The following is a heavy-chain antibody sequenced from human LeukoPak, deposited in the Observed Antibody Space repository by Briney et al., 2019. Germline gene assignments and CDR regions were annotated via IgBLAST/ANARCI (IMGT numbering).Heavy chain of an antibody. CDR3: ARARSGIKGDFDY. V-gene: IGHV3-23*01. J-gene: IGHJ4*02. CDR2: ISGSGGST. Sequence: GGSLRLSCAASGFTFSSYGMSWVRQAPGKGLEWVSAISGSGGSTYYADSVKGRFTISRDNSKNTLYLQMNSLRAEDTAVYYCARARSGIKGDFDYWGQGTLVTVSS. CDR1: GFTFSSYG. D-gene: IGHD2-15*01.